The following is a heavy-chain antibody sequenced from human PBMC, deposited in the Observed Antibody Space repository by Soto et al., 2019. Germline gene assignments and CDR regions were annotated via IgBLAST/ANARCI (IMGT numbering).Heavy chain of an antibody. CDR2: ISYDGSNK. Sequence: LRLSCAASGFTFSSYGMHWVRQSPGKGLEWVAVISYDGSNKYYADSVKGRFTISRDNSKNTLYLQMNSLRAEDTAVYYCAKDPRITIFGVVEYYFDYWGQGTLVTVSS. CDR1: GFTFSSYG. V-gene: IGHV3-30*18. D-gene: IGHD3-3*01. J-gene: IGHJ4*02. CDR3: AKDPRITIFGVVEYYFDY.